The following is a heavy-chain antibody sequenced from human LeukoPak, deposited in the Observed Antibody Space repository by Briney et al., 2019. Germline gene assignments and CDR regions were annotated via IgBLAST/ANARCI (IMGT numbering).Heavy chain of an antibody. Sequence: QTGGSLRLSCAASGFTFSSYEMNWVRQAPGKGLEWVSYISSSGSTIYYADSVKGRFTISRDSAKNSLYLQMNSLRAEDTAVYYCARDLPGGPDYWGQGTLVTVSS. J-gene: IGHJ4*02. CDR1: GFTFSSYE. CDR2: ISSSGSTI. CDR3: ARDLPGGPDY. V-gene: IGHV3-48*03. D-gene: IGHD2-15*01.